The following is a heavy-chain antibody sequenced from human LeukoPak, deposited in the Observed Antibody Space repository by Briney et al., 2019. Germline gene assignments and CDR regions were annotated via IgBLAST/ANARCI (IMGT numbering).Heavy chain of an antibody. J-gene: IGHJ4*02. CDR1: GFTFSSYS. CDR3: ARGMIVSMVRGVTGFDY. D-gene: IGHD3-10*01. CDR2: ISSSSSYI. V-gene: IGHV3-21*01. Sequence: VGSLRLSCAASGFTFSSYSMNWVRQAPGKGLEWVSSISSSSSYIYYADSVKGRFTISRDNAKNSLYLQMNSLRAEDTAVYYCARGMIVSMVRGVTGFDYWGQGTLVTVSS.